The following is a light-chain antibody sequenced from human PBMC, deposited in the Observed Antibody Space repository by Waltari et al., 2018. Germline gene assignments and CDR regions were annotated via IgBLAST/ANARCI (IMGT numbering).Light chain of an antibody. CDR1: STDIGSYKH. CDR2: EVS. Sequence: QSALTQPASVSGSPGPSITISCRGTSTDIGSYKHVSWYQQHPGKAPKLMIYEVSNRPSGVSNRFSGSKSGNTASLTISGLQADDESHYYCTSFTSSATWVFGGGTKVTVL. V-gene: IGLV2-14*01. CDR3: TSFTSSATWV. J-gene: IGLJ3*02.